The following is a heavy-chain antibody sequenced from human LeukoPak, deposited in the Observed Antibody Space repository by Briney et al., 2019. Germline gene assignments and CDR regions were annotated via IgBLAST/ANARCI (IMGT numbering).Heavy chain of an antibody. CDR2: IYSDGSI. Sequence: PGGSLRLSCAASGFILSSNYMSWVRQAPGKGLEWVSVIYSDGSIGYADSVKGRFTISRDNAKNSLYLQMNRLRAEDTAVYYCAREFDDSSGYYLYYYYGMDVWGQGTTVTVSS. CDR3: AREFDDSSGYYLYYYYGMDV. V-gene: IGHV3-53*01. J-gene: IGHJ6*02. D-gene: IGHD3-22*01. CDR1: GFILSSNY.